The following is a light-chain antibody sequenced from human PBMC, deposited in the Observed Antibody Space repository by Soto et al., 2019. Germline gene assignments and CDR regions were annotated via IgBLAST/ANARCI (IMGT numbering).Light chain of an antibody. CDR3: QQSYSSPLT. V-gene: IGKV1-39*01. CDR1: QRISTY. J-gene: IGKJ4*01. CDR2: AAF. Sequence: DIQMTQSPSSLSASVGDTVTITCRASQRISTYLHWYQQRPGKAPNLLIYAAFNLQSGVPSRFSGSGSGTVFALTISSLQPEDFATYYCQQSYSSPLTFGGGTKVEI.